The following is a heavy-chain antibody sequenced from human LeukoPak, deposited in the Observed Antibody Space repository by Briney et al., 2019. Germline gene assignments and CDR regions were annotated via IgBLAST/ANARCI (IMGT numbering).Heavy chain of an antibody. CDR2: VNSDGSNT. J-gene: IGHJ6*02. V-gene: IGHV3-74*01. CDR3: ATPRGDYYYGMDV. CDR1: GFTFSNYW. Sequence: PGGSLRLSCAASGFTFSNYWMHWVRQAPGKGLVWVSRVNSDGSNTYYADSVKGRFTISRDNAKNTLYLQMNSLRAEDTAVYYCATPRGDYYYGMDVWGLGTTVTVSS. D-gene: IGHD3-10*01.